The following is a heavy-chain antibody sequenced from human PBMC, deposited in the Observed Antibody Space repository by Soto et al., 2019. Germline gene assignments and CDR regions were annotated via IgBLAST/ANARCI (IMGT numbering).Heavy chain of an antibody. D-gene: IGHD3-3*01. CDR2: ISSSSSYI. J-gene: IGHJ6*03. Sequence: GGSLRLSCAASGFTFSSYSMNWVRQAPGKGLEWVSSISSSSSYIYYADSVKGRFTISRDNAKNSLYLQMNSLRAEDTAVYYCASIGGRGQPYDFWSGYSEEDYMDVWGKGTTVTVSS. V-gene: IGHV3-21*01. CDR3: ASIGGRGQPYDFWSGYSEEDYMDV. CDR1: GFTFSSYS.